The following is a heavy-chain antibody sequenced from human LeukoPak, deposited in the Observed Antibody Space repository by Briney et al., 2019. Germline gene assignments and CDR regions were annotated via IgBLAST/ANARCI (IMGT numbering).Heavy chain of an antibody. Sequence: GGSLRLSCAASGFTFSRYAMSWVRQAPGKGLERVSSISIDGAGTYYADSVKGRVTISRDNSKNTLYLQMNSLRAEDTAVYFCATRYDSSGYFVYWGLGTLVTVSS. V-gene: IGHV3-23*01. CDR1: GFTFSRYA. J-gene: IGHJ4*02. D-gene: IGHD3-22*01. CDR2: ISIDGAGT. CDR3: ATRYDSSGYFVY.